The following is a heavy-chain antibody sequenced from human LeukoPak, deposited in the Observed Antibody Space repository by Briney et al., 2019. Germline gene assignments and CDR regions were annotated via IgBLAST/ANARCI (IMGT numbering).Heavy chain of an antibody. D-gene: IGHD3-9*01. J-gene: IGHJ4*02. CDR3: ARAYYDILTGYCPYYFDY. Sequence: ASVKVSCKASGYTFTSYGISWVRQAPGQGLEWMGWINPNSGGTNYAQKFQGRVTMTRDTSISTAYMELSRLRSDDTAVYYCARAYYDILTGYCPYYFDYWGQGTLVTVSS. CDR2: INPNSGGT. V-gene: IGHV1-2*02. CDR1: GYTFTSYG.